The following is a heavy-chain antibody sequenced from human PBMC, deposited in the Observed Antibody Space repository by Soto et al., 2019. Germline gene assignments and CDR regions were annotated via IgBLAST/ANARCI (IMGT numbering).Heavy chain of an antibody. CDR1: GGSISSSSYY. Sequence: QLQLQESGPGLVKPSETLSLTCTVSGGSISSSSYYWGWIRQPPGKGLEWIGSIYYSGSTYYNPSLKSRVTISVDTSKNLFSLKLSSVTAADTAVYYCARGPYGDYVFDYWGQGTLVTVSS. CDR2: IYYSGST. CDR3: ARGPYGDYVFDY. D-gene: IGHD4-17*01. J-gene: IGHJ4*02. V-gene: IGHV4-39*02.